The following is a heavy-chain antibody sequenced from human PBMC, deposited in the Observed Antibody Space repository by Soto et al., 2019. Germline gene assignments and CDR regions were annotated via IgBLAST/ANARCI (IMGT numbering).Heavy chain of an antibody. CDR3: ARGRVGRGAVAANWFDP. D-gene: IGHD6-19*01. V-gene: IGHV4-34*01. CDR1: GGSFSGYY. CDR2: INHSGST. J-gene: IGHJ5*02. Sequence: QVQLQQWGAGLLKPSETLSLTCAVYGGSFSGYYWSWIRQPPGKGLEWIGEINHSGSTNYNPSLKSRVTISVDTSKNQFSRKLSSVTAADTAVYYCARGRVGRGAVAANWFDPWGQGTLVTVSS.